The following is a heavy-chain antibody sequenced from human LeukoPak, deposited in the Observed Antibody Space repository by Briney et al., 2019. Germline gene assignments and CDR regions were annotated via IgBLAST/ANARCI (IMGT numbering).Heavy chain of an antibody. V-gene: IGHV4-39*07. J-gene: IGHJ1*01. CDR1: GGSIDSTNYY. D-gene: IGHD6-13*01. CDR2: IYYTGST. Sequence: RPSETLSLTCSVSGGSIDSTNYYWDWIRQPPGKRLEWIATIYYTGSTNYNPSLKSRVTISVDTSKNQFSLKLSSVTAADTAVYYCARAGTAEYFQHWGQGTLVTVSS. CDR3: ARAGTAEYFQH.